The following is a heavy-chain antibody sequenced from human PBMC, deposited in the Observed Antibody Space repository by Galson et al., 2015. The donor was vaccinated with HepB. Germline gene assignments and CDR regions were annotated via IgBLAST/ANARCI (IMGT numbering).Heavy chain of an antibody. CDR1: GFTFSGYA. CDR2: ISHDGSNK. D-gene: IGHD3-22*01. J-gene: IGHJ6*02. V-gene: IGHV3-30-3*01. Sequence: LRLSCAASGFTFSGYAIHWVRQAPGKGLEWVAVISHDGSNKNYADSVKGRFTISRDNFKNTLYLQVSSLGAGDTAVYYCARAYYYDNAGRMDVWGQGTTVTVSS. CDR3: ARAYYYDNAGRMDV.